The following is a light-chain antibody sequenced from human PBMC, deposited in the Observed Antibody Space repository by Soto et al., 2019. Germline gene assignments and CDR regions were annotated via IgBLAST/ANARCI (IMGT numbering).Light chain of an antibody. V-gene: IGKV3-20*01. CDR2: AAS. CDR3: QRYGSSPQT. J-gene: IGKJ2*01. Sequence: EIVLTQSPGTLSLSPGKRATLSCRASQSVSANYLAWYQQKPGQAPRLLIYAASTRATGIPDRFSGSGSGTDFTLTISRLEPDDFAVYYCQRYGSSPQTFGQGTKLEIK. CDR1: QSVSANY.